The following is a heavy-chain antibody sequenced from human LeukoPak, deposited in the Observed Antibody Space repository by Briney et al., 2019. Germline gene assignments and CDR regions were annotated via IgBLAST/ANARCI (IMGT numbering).Heavy chain of an antibody. V-gene: IGHV3-21*01. CDR1: GFTFSSYS. Sequence: GSLRLSCAASGFTFSSYSMNWVRQAPGKGLEWVSSISSSSSYIYYADSVKGRFTISRDNAKNSLYLQMNSLRAEDTAVYYCARVQTLGIAAAVGYYYGMDVWGQGTTVTVSS. D-gene: IGHD6-13*01. J-gene: IGHJ6*02. CDR3: ARVQTLGIAAAVGYYYGMDV. CDR2: ISSSSSYI.